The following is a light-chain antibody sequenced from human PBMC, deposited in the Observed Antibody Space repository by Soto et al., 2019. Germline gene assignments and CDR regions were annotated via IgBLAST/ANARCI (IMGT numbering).Light chain of an antibody. CDR2: KAS. CDR3: QQYGGYPLT. V-gene: IGKV1-5*03. Sequence: DIQMTQSPSTLSASVGDRVTIACRASQSISRYLAWYQQQPGKAPKLLIYKASSLESGVPSRLSGSGSGTEFTLTISSLQPDDFATYYCQQYGGYPLTFGGGTQVEIK. J-gene: IGKJ4*01. CDR1: QSISRY.